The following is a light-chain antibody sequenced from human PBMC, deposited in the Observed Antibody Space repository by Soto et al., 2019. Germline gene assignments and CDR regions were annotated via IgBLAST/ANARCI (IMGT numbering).Light chain of an antibody. J-gene: IGLJ3*02. CDR3: SSFTSSSTLV. V-gene: IGLV2-14*01. Sequence: QLVLTQPASVSGSPGQSIAISCTGTSSDVGAYKFVSWYQQHPGKAPKLLIHEVSNRPSGVSNRFSGSKSGNTASLTISGLQAEDEADYYCSSFTSSSTLVFGGGTKVTVL. CDR1: SSDVGAYKF. CDR2: EVS.